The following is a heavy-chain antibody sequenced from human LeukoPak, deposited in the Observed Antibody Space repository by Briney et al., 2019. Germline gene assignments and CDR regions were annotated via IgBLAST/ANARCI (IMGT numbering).Heavy chain of an antibody. CDR1: GFTFSGSA. CDR3: AKGNGITMIVVVMAFDY. D-gene: IGHD3-22*01. Sequence: GGSLRLSCAASGFTFSGSAMHWVRQASGKGLEWVGRIRSKANSYATAHAASVKGRFTISRDDSKNTLYLQMNSLRAEDTAVYYCAKGNGITMIVVVMAFDYWGQGTLVTVSS. J-gene: IGHJ4*02. CDR2: IRSKANSYAT. V-gene: IGHV3-73*01.